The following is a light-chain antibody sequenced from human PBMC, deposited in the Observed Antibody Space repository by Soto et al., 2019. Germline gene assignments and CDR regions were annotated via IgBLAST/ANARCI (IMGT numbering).Light chain of an antibody. CDR2: GAS. V-gene: IGKV3-20*01. Sequence: EIVLTQSPGTLSLSPGERATLSCRASQSVSSNYLVWYQQKPGQAPRLLIYGASNRATGIPDRFSGSGSGTYFTITISRLEPEDFAVYYCHQYGSSWTFGQGTKVEVK. J-gene: IGKJ1*01. CDR3: HQYGSSWT. CDR1: QSVSSNY.